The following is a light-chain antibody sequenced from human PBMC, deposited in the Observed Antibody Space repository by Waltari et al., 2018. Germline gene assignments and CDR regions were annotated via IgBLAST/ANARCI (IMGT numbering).Light chain of an antibody. J-gene: IGLJ1*01. CDR1: SSDVRSYNY. V-gene: IGLV2-23*02. CDR2: AVT. CDR3: CSYAGDSLYV. Sequence: QSALTQPASVSGSPGQSITLTCTGTSSDVRSYNYVSWYQQYPGKAPKLRIYAVTQRPSGGSDRFSGSKSCNTASLTISGLQAEDEADYYCCSYAGDSLYVFGTGTTVTV.